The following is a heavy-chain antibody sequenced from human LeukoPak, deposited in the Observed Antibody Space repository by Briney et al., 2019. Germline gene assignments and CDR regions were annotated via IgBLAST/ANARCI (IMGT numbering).Heavy chain of an antibody. V-gene: IGHV3-20*04. CDR3: ARATHYYESSGYDY. CDR2: INWNGGST. J-gene: IGHJ4*02. Sequence: GGSLRLSCAASGFTFDDYGMSWVRQAPGKGLEWVSGINWNGGSTGYADSVEGRFTISRDNAKNSLYLQMNSLRAEDTALYYCARATHYYESSGYDYWGQGTLVTVSS. D-gene: IGHD3-22*01. CDR1: GFTFDDYG.